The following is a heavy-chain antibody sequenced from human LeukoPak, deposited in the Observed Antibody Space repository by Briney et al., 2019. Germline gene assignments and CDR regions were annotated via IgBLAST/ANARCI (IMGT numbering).Heavy chain of an antibody. J-gene: IGHJ4*02. D-gene: IGHD6-19*01. Sequence: PGGSLRLSCAASGFTFDDYAMHWVRHAPGKGLEWVSGISWNSGSIGYADSVKGRFTISRDNAKNSLYLQMNSLRAEDTALYYCAKDTERTYSSGVFDYWGQGTLVTVSS. CDR3: AKDTERTYSSGVFDY. V-gene: IGHV3-9*01. CDR1: GFTFDDYA. CDR2: ISWNSGSI.